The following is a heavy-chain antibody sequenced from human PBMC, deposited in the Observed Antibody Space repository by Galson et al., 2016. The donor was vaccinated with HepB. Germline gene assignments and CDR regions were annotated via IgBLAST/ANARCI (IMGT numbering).Heavy chain of an antibody. Sequence: SETLSLTCTVSGGSISSYYWGWIRQPPGKGLEWIGYIYYSGSTNYNSSLKSRVTISIDTSKNQFSLKLNSVTAADTAVYYCARGSILRFLEWLPHFDSWGQGTLVTVSS. CDR2: IYYSGST. CDR3: ARGSILRFLEWLPHFDS. D-gene: IGHD3-3*01. CDR1: GGSISSYY. V-gene: IGHV4-59*01. J-gene: IGHJ4*02.